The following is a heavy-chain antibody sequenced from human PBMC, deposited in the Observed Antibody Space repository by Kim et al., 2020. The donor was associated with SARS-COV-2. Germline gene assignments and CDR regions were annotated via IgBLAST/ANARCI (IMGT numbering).Heavy chain of an antibody. Sequence: GESLKISCKGSGYSFTSYWIGWVRQMPGKGLEWMGIIYPGDSDTRYSPSLQGQVTISADKSISTAYLQWSSLKASDTAMYYCAGFAGYYYYYYGMDVWGQGTTVTVSS. CDR1: GYSFTSYW. J-gene: IGHJ6*02. V-gene: IGHV5-51*01. CDR3: AGFAGYYYYYYGMDV. CDR2: IYPGDSDT.